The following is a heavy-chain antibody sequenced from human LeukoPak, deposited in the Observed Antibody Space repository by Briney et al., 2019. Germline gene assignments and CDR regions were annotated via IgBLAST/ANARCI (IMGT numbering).Heavy chain of an antibody. D-gene: IGHD2-15*01. CDR1: GGSISSSRYY. V-gene: IGHV4-39*01. J-gene: IGHJ4*02. CDR3: ASYTIESMLDD. Sequence: SETLSLTCTVSGGSISSSRYYWGCLRQPPGKGLEWIGSAYNSGSTYYNPSLKSRVTISVDTSKSQFSLKLSSVTVADTAVYYCASYTIESMLDDWGQGTLVTVSS. CDR2: AYNSGST.